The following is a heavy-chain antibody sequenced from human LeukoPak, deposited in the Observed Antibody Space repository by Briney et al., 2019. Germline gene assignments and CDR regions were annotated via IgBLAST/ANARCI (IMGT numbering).Heavy chain of an antibody. Sequence: PSETLSLTCTVSGGSISSYYWSWIRQPPGKGLEWIGYIYYSGSTNYNPPLKSRVTISVDTSKNQFSLKLSSVTAADTALYYCARLRRAPNIGARNYAFDIWGQGTVVTVSS. J-gene: IGHJ3*02. CDR2: IYYSGST. CDR1: GGSISSYY. CDR3: ARLRRAPNIGARNYAFDI. D-gene: IGHD6-6*01. V-gene: IGHV4-59*12.